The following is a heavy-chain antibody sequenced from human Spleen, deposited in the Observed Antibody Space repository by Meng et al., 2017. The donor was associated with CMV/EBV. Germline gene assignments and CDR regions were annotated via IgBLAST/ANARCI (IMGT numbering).Heavy chain of an antibody. V-gene: IGHV3-23*01. D-gene: IGHD2-21*01. CDR2: LSGGGDTT. Sequence: GSLKISCAASGFTFSNYAINWVRQAPGKCLEWVSALSGGGDTTYYADSVKGRFTISRDRSKKTVYLQMNSLRAEDTAVYYCAKDVFALFYSYGMDVWGQGTPVTVSS. J-gene: IGHJ6*02. CDR1: GFTFSNYA. CDR3: AKDVFALFYSYGMDV.